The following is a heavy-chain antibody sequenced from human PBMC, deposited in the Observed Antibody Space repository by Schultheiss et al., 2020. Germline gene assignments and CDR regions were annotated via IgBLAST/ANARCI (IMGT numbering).Heavy chain of an antibody. Sequence: SETLSLTCTASGVSIIAYHWTWVRQSPEKGLEWIGYIYYSGSTNYNPSLKSRVTISVDTSKNQFSLKLSSVTAADTAVYYCARGWYSSSPFDYWGKGTLVTVSS. V-gene: IGHV4-59*01. CDR1: GVSIIAYH. J-gene: IGHJ4*02. CDR2: IYYSGST. CDR3: ARGWYSSSPFDY. D-gene: IGHD6-6*01.